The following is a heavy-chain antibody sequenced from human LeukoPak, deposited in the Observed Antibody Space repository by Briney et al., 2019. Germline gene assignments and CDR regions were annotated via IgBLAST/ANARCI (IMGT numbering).Heavy chain of an antibody. CDR2: IYPGDSDT. CDR1: GYGFPSYW. V-gene: IGHV5-51*01. D-gene: IGHD2-2*01. CDR3: ARRAVYCTSITCTYFDY. Sequence: GESLKISCKGSGYGFPSYWIGWVRQMPGKGLEWMGIIYPGDSDTRYSPSLQGQVTISADKSIATAYLQWSSLKASDTAMYYCARRAVYCTSITCTYFDYWGRGTLVTVSS. J-gene: IGHJ4*02.